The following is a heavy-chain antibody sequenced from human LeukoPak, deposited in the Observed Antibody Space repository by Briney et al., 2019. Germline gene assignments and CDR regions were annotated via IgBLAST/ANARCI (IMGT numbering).Heavy chain of an antibody. CDR2: INGGGDTI. CDR1: GFTFVNYA. Sequence: GGSLRLSCAASGFTFVNYAMTWVRQAPGRGLEWVLAINGGGDTIWYADSVKGRFTISRDKSTNTLFLQMSSLRAEDSAIYYCAKALDTYGYMRFDYWGQGTLVTVSS. V-gene: IGHV3-23*01. J-gene: IGHJ4*02. CDR3: AKALDTYGYMRFDY. D-gene: IGHD5-18*01.